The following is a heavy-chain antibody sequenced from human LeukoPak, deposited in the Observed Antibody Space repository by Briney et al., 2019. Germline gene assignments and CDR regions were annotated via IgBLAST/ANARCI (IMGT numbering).Heavy chain of an antibody. J-gene: IGHJ3*02. V-gene: IGHV3-30-3*01. CDR1: GFTFSSYA. Sequence: GGSLRLSCAASGFTFSSYAMHWVRQAPGKGLEWVAVISYDGSNKYYADSVKGRFTISRDNSKNTLYLQMNSLRAEDTAVYYCAPDFWSGYGHDAFDIWGQGTMVTVSS. D-gene: IGHD3-3*01. CDR3: APDFWSGYGHDAFDI. CDR2: ISYDGSNK.